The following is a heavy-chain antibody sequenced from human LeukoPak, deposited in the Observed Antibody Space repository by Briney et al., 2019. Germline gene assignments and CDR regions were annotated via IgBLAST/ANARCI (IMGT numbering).Heavy chain of an antibody. Sequence: SETLSLTCTVSGGSISSSSYYWGWIRQPPGKGLEWIGSIYYSGSTYYNPSLKSRVTISVDTSKNQFSLKLSSVTAADTAVSYCARDGPTVVTPVHWFDPWGQGTLVTVSS. J-gene: IGHJ5*02. CDR1: GGSISSSSYY. V-gene: IGHV4-39*07. CDR3: ARDGPTVVTPVHWFDP. CDR2: IYYSGST. D-gene: IGHD4-23*01.